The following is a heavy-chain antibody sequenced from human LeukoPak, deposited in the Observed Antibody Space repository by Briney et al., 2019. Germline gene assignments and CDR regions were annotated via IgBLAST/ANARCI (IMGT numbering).Heavy chain of an antibody. D-gene: IGHD4-17*01. CDR2: IYSGGST. Sequence: PGGSLRLSCAASGFTFSSNYMSWVRQAPGKGLEWVSVIYSGGSTYYSDSVKGRFTISRDNSKNTLYLQMNSLRAEDTAVYYCARDLESYGDQPIDYWGQGTLVTVSS. J-gene: IGHJ4*02. CDR3: ARDLESYGDQPIDY. V-gene: IGHV3-53*05. CDR1: GFTFSSNY.